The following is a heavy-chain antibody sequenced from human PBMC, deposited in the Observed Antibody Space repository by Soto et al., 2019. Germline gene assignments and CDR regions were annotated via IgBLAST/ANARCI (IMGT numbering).Heavy chain of an antibody. J-gene: IGHJ4*02. Sequence: QLQVQESGPGLVKPSETLSLTCSVSGGSISSSGYYWVWIRQPPGKGLEWIGSINYSGTTYYTSSLKSRLTMSVDTSMNQFSLKLPSVTAADTAVYYCARLVHAFSNYFDYWGQGILVTVSS. CDR1: GGSISSSGYY. V-gene: IGHV4-39*01. CDR3: ARLVHAFSNYFDY. D-gene: IGHD2-15*01. CDR2: INYSGTT.